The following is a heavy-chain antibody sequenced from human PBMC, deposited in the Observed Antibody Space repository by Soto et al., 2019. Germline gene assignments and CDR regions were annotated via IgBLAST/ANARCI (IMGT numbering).Heavy chain of an antibody. CDR2: IQYXGSNK. D-gene: IGHD3-10*01. CDR3: APWFGAFDP. Sequence: XXSLRLSCAASRFAFISYGMHWVRQAPGKGLEGVXVIQYXGSNKYNADSXXGRFTFPXXTSKNTLYMQMNSMRAEDTAVYYCAPWFGAFDPWGQGTLVTVSS. J-gene: IGHJ5*02. CDR1: RFAFISYG. V-gene: IGHV3-30*03.